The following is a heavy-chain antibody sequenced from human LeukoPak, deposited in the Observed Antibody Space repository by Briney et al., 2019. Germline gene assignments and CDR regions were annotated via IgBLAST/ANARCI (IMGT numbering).Heavy chain of an antibody. V-gene: IGHV4-38-2*01. Sequence: SETLSLTCDVSNFSISSGYYWGWIRQPPGKGLEWVGSIYHSGSTYYKPSLESRVTISVDTAKNQFSLKLRSVTAADTAVYYCASTMMTFGGVTAAAAYYFDYWGQGVLVTVSS. CDR1: NFSISSGYY. CDR3: ASTMMTFGGVTAAAAYYFDY. CDR2: IYHSGST. J-gene: IGHJ4*02. D-gene: IGHD3-16*01.